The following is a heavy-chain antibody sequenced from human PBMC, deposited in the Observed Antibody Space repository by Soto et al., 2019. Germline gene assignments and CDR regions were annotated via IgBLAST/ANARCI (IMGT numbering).Heavy chain of an antibody. Sequence: SQTLSLTCAISGDSVSSNSAAWNWIRQSPSRGLEWLGRTYYRSKWYNDYAVSVKSRITINPDTSKNQFSLQLNSVTPEDTAVYYCASYTYSSGWYYYYGMDVWGQGTTVTVSS. D-gene: IGHD6-19*01. V-gene: IGHV6-1*01. CDR2: TYYRSKWYN. CDR3: ASYTYSSGWYYYYGMDV. CDR1: GDSVSSNSAA. J-gene: IGHJ6*02.